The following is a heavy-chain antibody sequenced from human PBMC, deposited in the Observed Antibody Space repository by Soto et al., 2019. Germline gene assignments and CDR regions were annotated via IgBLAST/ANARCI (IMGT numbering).Heavy chain of an antibody. J-gene: IGHJ4*02. Sequence: SQTLSLTCAISGDSVSSNSAAWNWIRQSPSRGLEWLGRTYYRSKWYIDYAVSVKSRITINPDTSKNQFSLQLNSVTPEDTAVFSGPRAPPGAFYSNGCFNYGGREPLFTVS. CDR1: GDSVSSNSAA. CDR2: TYYRSKWYI. V-gene: IGHV6-1*01. D-gene: IGHD6-25*01. CDR3: PRAPPGAFYSNGCFNY.